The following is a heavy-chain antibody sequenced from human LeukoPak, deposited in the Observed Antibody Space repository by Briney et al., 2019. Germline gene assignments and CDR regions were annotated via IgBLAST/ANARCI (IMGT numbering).Heavy chain of an antibody. CDR3: ARLRGVYVGYYDSSGYIDY. CDR1: GGSISSYY. D-gene: IGHD3-22*01. V-gene: IGHV4-59*08. CDR2: IYYSGST. J-gene: IGHJ4*02. Sequence: PSETLSLTCTVSGGSISSYYWSWIRQPPGKGLEWIGYIYYSGSTNYNPSLKSRVTISVDTSKNQFSLKLSSVTAADTAVYYCARLRGVYVGYYDSSGYIDYWGQGTLVTVSS.